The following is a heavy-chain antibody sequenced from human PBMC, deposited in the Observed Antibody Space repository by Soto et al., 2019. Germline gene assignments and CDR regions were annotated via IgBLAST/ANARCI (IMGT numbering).Heavy chain of an antibody. CDR2: IYYGGSA. CDR3: PRGGHCTNGVCSTLDY. Sequence: QVQLPESGPGLVKPSEALSLTCTVSGGSISTYYLNWIRQPPGKGLEWIGYIYYGGSANYNPSLKSRVPISVDKSKNQFALKPGSVTAADAAVYYWPRGGHCTNGVCSTLDYWGQVTLVTVSS. CDR1: GGSISTYY. V-gene: IGHV4-59*08. J-gene: IGHJ4*02. D-gene: IGHD2-8*01.